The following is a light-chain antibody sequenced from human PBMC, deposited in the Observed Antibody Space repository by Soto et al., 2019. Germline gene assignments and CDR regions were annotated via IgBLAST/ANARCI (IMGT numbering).Light chain of an antibody. J-gene: IGLJ3*02. CDR3: QSFDSSLSGSGV. Sequence: QSVLTQPPSVSGAPGQRVTISCTGSSSNIGAGYDVHWYQQFPGTAPKLLIYGNSNRPSGVPDRFSGSKSGTSASLAITGLQAEDEADYYCQSFDSSLSGSGVFXGGTQMTVL. V-gene: IGLV1-40*01. CDR1: SSNIGAGYD. CDR2: GNS.